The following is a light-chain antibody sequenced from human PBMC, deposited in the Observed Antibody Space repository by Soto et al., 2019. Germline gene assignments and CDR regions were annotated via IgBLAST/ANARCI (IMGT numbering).Light chain of an antibody. J-gene: IGKJ1*01. Sequence: EIVLTQSPGTLFLSPGERATLSCRASQSVSNNYLAWYQQKPGQAPRLLIYGASNRATGIPDRFSGSGSGTHLTHTISRLDPEDFAVYYCQQYGSSGTFGQGTKVDIK. V-gene: IGKV3-20*01. CDR2: GAS. CDR1: QSVSNNY. CDR3: QQYGSSGT.